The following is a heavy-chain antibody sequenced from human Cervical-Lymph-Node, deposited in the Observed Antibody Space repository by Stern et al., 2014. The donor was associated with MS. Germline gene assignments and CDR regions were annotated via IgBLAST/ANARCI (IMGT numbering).Heavy chain of an antibody. D-gene: IGHD3-3*01. V-gene: IGHV4-59*08. CDR2: IYYSGSP. Sequence: VQLLESGPGLVKPSETLSLTCTVSGGAITSYYWSWIRQPPGKGLEWIGYIYYSGSPDYTPPLKSRVTISVDTSKNQFSLKMRSVTAADTAVYYCARQIGALFVWGQGTLVTVSS. CDR3: ARQIGALFV. J-gene: IGHJ4*02. CDR1: GGAITSYY.